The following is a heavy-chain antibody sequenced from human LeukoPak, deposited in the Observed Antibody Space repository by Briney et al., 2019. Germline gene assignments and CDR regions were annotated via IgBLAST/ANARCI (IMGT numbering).Heavy chain of an antibody. Sequence: ASVKGSCKASGYTFTSYAMHWVRQAPGQRLEWMGWINAGNGNTKYSQKFQGRVTITGGTSASTAYMELSSLRSEDTAVYYCARVGSSGYYPGRVEYWGQGTLVTVSS. CDR3: ARVGSSGYYPGRVEY. CDR1: GYTFTSYA. CDR2: INAGNGNT. D-gene: IGHD3-22*01. J-gene: IGHJ4*02. V-gene: IGHV1-3*01.